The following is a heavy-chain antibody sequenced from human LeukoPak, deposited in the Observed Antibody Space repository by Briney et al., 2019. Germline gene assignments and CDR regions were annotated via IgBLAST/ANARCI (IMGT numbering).Heavy chain of an antibody. CDR3: ARSMLRGVPLDV. CDR1: GFTVSSNY. CDR2: TYSGGST. D-gene: IGHD3-10*01. V-gene: IGHV3-53*01. Sequence: PGGSLRLSCAASGFTVSSNYMSWVRQAPGKGLEWVSVTYSGGSTNYADSVKGRFTVSRDTSKNTLYLQMNSLRAEDTAVYYCARSMLRGVPLDVWGQGPRSPSP. J-gene: IGHJ6*02.